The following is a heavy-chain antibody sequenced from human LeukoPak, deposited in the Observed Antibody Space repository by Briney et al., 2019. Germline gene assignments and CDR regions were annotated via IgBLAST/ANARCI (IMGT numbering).Heavy chain of an antibody. CDR1: GYTFTSYY. J-gene: IGHJ4*02. Sequence: ASVKVSCKASGYTFTSYYMHWVRQAPGQGLEWMGIINPSGGSTSYAQKFQGRVTMTRDVSTSTVYMELSSLRAEDTAVYYCARGGGGYVRRADGFDYWGQGTLVTVSS. V-gene: IGHV1-46*01. CDR2: INPSGGST. CDR3: ARGGGGYVRRADGFDY. D-gene: IGHD5-12*01.